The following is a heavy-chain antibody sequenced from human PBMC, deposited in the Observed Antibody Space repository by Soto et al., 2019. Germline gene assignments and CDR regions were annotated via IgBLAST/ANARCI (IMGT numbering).Heavy chain of an antibody. V-gene: IGHV3-48*03. CDR3: ARVGSPSDKSGYYDY. CDR2: ISSRGSKK. Sequence: EVQLVESGGGFVQPGGSLRLSCAAAGFTFSSYELNWVRQAPGKGLEWVSYISSRGSKKYYAASVKGQFTISRDNAKNSLYLQMDRLRAEDTAVYYCARVGSPSDKSGYYDYWGQGTLVTVSS. J-gene: IGHJ4*02. CDR1: GFTFSSYE. D-gene: IGHD3-22*01.